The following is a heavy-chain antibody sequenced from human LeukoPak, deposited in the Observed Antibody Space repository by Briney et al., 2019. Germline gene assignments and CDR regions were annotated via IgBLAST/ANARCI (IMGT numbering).Heavy chain of an antibody. CDR3: ARGRGLYYYFMDV. Sequence: ASVKVSCKASGGTFSSYAINWVRQARGQGLEWMGGIIPIFGTANDAQKLQGRVTVTADKSTSTAYMELSSLRSEDPAVYYCARGRGLYYYFMDVWGKGTTVTISS. D-gene: IGHD3-16*01. CDR1: GGTFSSYA. V-gene: IGHV1-69*06. J-gene: IGHJ6*03. CDR2: IIPIFGTA.